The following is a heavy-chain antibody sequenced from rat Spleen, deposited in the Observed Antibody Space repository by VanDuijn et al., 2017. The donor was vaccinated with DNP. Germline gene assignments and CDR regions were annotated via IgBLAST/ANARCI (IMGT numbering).Heavy chain of an antibody. J-gene: IGHJ2*01. Sequence: EVQLVESGGGLVQPGRSLKLSCAASGFTFSDYYMAWVRQAPTKGLELVAYISYDGGSRAYYPDSVKGRFTISRDDAKSSLYLQMNSLRSEDTAAYYCSRDLHFGYNYAFDYWGQGVMVSVSS. CDR1: GFTFSDYY. D-gene: IGHD1-4*01. V-gene: IGHV5-20*01. CDR3: SRDLHFGYNYAFDY. CDR2: ISYDGGSRA.